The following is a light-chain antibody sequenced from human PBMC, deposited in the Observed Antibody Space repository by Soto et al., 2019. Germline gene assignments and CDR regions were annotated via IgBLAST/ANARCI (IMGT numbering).Light chain of an antibody. CDR3: QQYNSWPPLT. CDR1: QSVSSN. J-gene: IGKJ4*01. CDR2: GAS. Sequence: EIVMTQSPATLSVSPGERATLSCSASQSVSSNLAWYQQKPGQAPMLLIYGASTRATGIPARFSGSGSGTEFSLTISSLQSEDLAVYYCQQYNSWPPLTFGGGTKVEIK. V-gene: IGKV3-15*01.